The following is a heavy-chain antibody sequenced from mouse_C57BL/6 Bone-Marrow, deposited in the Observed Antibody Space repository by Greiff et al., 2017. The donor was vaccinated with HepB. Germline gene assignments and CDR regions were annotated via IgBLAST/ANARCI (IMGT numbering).Heavy chain of an antibody. V-gene: IGHV1-82*01. CDR3: SRCYSNYVGAMDY. CDR1: GYAFSSPW. J-gene: IGHJ4*01. D-gene: IGHD2-5*01. Sequence: QVQLKESGPELVKPGASVKISCKASGYAFSSPWMNWVKQRPGKGLEWIGRIYPGDGDTNYNGKFKGKATLTADKSSSTAYMQLSSLTSEDSAVYFCSRCYSNYVGAMDYWGQGTSVTVSS. CDR2: IYPGDGDT.